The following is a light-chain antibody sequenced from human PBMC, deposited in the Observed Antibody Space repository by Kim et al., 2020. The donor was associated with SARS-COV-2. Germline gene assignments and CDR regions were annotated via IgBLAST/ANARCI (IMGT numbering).Light chain of an antibody. CDR1: QGISSS. CDR2: AAS. J-gene: IGKJ1*01. CDR3: QKYNEEPWT. Sequence: DIQMTQSPSTLSASGGDRANITCRASQGISSSLAWFQQKPGKAPKLLIYAASTLPTGIPSRFSGSGSGTDFTLTISSLQPEDVATYYCQKYNEEPWTFGQGTKVDIK. V-gene: IGKV1-27*01.